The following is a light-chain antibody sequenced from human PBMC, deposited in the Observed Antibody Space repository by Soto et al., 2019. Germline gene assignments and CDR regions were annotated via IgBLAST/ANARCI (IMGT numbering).Light chain of an antibody. CDR3: QQYNNWPRT. J-gene: IGKJ1*01. Sequence: ETVMTQSPATLSVSPGERATLSCRASQSVSSDLAWYQQRPGQAPRVLIYGASTRAAGFPARFSGSGSGTEFTLTISSLQYEDFAIYYCQQYNNWPRTFGQGPKADIK. CDR2: GAS. V-gene: IGKV3-15*01. CDR1: QSVSSD.